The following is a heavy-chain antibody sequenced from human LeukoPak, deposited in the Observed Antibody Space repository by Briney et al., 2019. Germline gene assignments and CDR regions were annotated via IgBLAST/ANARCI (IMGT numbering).Heavy chain of an antibody. CDR1: GFSVSNKY. Sequence: GGSLRLSCAPSGFSVSNKYMSWVRQAPGKGLEWVSVIYTGGDTYYADSVRGRFTISRDNSKNTVNLQMNSLRADDTAVYYCARGCYYERSGYCPFDYWGPGTLVIVSS. CDR2: IYTGGDT. D-gene: IGHD3-22*01. V-gene: IGHV3-53*01. J-gene: IGHJ4*02. CDR3: ARGCYYERSGYCPFDY.